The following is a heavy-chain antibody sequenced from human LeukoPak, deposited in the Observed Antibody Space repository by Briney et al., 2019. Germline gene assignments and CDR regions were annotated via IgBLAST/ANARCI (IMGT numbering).Heavy chain of an antibody. J-gene: IGHJ3*02. Sequence: PSETLSLTCTVSGGSFSSHYWSWIRQPPGKGLEWIGYISYTGSTNYNPSLKSRVTISVDTSKNQFSLKLSSVTAADTAVYYCARSSPPAYYYDSSGYRDAFDIWGQGTMVTVSS. V-gene: IGHV4-59*08. CDR3: ARSSPPAYYYDSSGYRDAFDI. CDR1: GGSFSSHY. CDR2: ISYTGST. D-gene: IGHD3-22*01.